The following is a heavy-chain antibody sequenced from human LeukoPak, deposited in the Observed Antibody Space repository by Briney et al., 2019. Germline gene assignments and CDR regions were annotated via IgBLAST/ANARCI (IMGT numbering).Heavy chain of an antibody. D-gene: IGHD6-6*01. V-gene: IGHV3-30*18. Sequence: PGGSQRLPCAASGFTFSRYGMHWVRQAPGKGLEWVAGVSYDGSNKYYADSVEGRFTISRDNPKNTLYLQMNSLRPEDTAVYYCAKVGYSSSSLGYWGQGTLVTVSS. CDR3: AKVGYSSSSLGY. CDR2: VSYDGSNK. J-gene: IGHJ4*02. CDR1: GFTFSRYG.